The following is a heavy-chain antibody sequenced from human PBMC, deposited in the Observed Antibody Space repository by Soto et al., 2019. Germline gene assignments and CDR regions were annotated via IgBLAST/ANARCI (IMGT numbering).Heavy chain of an antibody. V-gene: IGHV1-3*04. D-gene: IGHD2-21*02. CDR2: INTDNGKT. Sequence: ASVKVSCKASGYSFSTYNIHWMRQAPGQWLEWMGWINTDNGKTKYSQKFQDRVTITRDTSASTAYMELNSLTSEDTALYYCARDDRGDPSTFYNWFDPWGQGTLVTVSS. J-gene: IGHJ5*02. CDR3: ARDDRGDPSTFYNWFDP. CDR1: GYSFSTYN.